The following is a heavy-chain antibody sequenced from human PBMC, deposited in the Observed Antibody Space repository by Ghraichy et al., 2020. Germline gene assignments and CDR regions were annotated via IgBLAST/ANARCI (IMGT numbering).Heavy chain of an antibody. CDR1: GFTFSSYS. V-gene: IGHV3-21*01. Sequence: GESLNISCAASGFTFSSYSMNWVRQAPGKGLEWVSSISSSSSYIYYADSVKGRFTISRDNAKNSLYLQMNSLRAEDTAVYYCARGIVVVPAPMRYFDYWGQGTLVTVSS. D-gene: IGHD2-2*01. J-gene: IGHJ4*02. CDR2: ISSSSSYI. CDR3: ARGIVVVPAPMRYFDY.